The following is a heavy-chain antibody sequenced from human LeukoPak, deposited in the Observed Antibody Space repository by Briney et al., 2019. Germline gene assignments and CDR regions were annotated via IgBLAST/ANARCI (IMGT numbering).Heavy chain of an antibody. CDR2: ISWDGGST. CDR3: AKGAIFGIDY. Sequence: GGSLRLSCEASGFTFDDYAMHWVRQAPGKGLEWVSLISWDGGSTYYADSVKGRFTISRDNSKNSLYLQLNSLRAEDTAFYYCAKGAIFGIDYWGQGTLVTVSS. CDR1: GFTFDDYA. V-gene: IGHV3-43D*03. D-gene: IGHD3-3*01. J-gene: IGHJ4*02.